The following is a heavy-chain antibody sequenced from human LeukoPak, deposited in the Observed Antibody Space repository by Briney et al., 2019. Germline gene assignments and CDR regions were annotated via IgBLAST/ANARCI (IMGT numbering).Heavy chain of an antibody. J-gene: IGHJ3*02. Sequence: SQTLSLTCTVSGGSISSGSYYWSWIRQPAGKGLEWIGRIYTSGSTNYNPSLKSRVTISVDTSKNQFSLKLSSVTAADTAVYYCARSYHYGNYVDAFDIWGQGTMVTVSS. CDR3: ARSYHYGNYVDAFDI. CDR1: GGSISSGSYY. D-gene: IGHD4-11*01. V-gene: IGHV4-61*02. CDR2: IYTSGST.